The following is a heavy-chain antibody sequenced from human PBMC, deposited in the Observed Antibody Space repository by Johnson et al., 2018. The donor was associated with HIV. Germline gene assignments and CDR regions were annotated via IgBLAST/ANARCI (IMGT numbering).Heavy chain of an antibody. CDR2: ISYDGSNK. D-gene: IGHD1-1*01. CDR1: GFTFSTYA. Sequence: QVQLVESGGGVVQPGRSLRLSCAASGFTFSTYAMHWVRQAPGKGLEWVAIISYDGSNKYYADSVKGRFTISRDNSKNTLYLQMNSLRAEDTAVYYCARDMLERPHDAFDIWGQGTMVTVSS. J-gene: IGHJ3*02. V-gene: IGHV3-30*14. CDR3: ARDMLERPHDAFDI.